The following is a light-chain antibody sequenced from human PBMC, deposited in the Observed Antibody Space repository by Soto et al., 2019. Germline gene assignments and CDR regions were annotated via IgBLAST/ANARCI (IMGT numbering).Light chain of an antibody. Sequence: EIVLTQSPGTLSLSPGERATLSCRASQSISSYLAWYQQKPGQAPRLLIYGASSRATGIPDRFSGSGSWTDFSLTIARRETAELAENYCEHDGIAAETFGQG. CDR2: GAS. CDR1: QSISSY. CDR3: EHDGIAAET. J-gene: IGKJ2*01. V-gene: IGKV3-20*01.